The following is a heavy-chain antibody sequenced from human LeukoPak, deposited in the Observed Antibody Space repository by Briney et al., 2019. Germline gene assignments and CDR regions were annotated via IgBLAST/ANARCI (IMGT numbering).Heavy chain of an antibody. D-gene: IGHD3-22*01. CDR2: ISAYNGDT. CDR3: ARILYYDSSGPPDY. Sequence: ASVKVSCKASGGTFSSYAISWVRQAPGQGLEWMGWISAYNGDTNYAQRLQGRVTMTTDTSTSTAYMELRSLRSDDTAVYYCARILYYDSSGPPDYWGQGTLVTVSS. J-gene: IGHJ4*02. V-gene: IGHV1-18*01. CDR1: GGTFSSYA.